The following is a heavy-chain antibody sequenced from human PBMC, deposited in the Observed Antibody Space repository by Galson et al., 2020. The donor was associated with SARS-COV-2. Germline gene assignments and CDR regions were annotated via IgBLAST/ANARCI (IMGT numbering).Heavy chain of an antibody. CDR1: GFTFSSYG. J-gene: IGHJ4*02. D-gene: IGHD2-15*01. CDR2: IWSEGSYK. Sequence: GGSLRLSCAASGFTFSSYGMHWVRQAPGKGLEWVAVIWSEGSYKYDADSVKGRFTISRDNSKNTLSLQMNSLRAEDTALYYCARDSSMVAHGVDYWGQGTLVTVSS. CDR3: ARDSSMVAHGVDY. V-gene: IGHV3-33*01.